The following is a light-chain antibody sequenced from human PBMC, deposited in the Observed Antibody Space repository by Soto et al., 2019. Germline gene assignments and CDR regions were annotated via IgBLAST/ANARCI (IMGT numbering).Light chain of an antibody. Sequence: EIVLTQSPATLSLSPGEKATLSCRASQSVRSYLVWYQQKPGQAPRLLIYDTSNRATGIPARFSGSGSGTDFTLTISSLEPEDFAIYYCQQRSSWPPAFGGGTKVEIK. CDR1: QSVRSY. V-gene: IGKV3-11*01. J-gene: IGKJ4*01. CDR3: QQRSSWPPA. CDR2: DTS.